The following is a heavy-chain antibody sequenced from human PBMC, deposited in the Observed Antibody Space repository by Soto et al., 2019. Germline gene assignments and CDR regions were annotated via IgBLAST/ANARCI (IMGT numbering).Heavy chain of an antibody. CDR2: INPLSGIS. CDR1: GGTFVRHV. Sequence: QVQLVQSGAEVKKPESSVKVSCKTSGGTFVRHVISWVRQALGQGPEWMGKINPLSGISNYAQKFQDRVTITADTDSSTAYMELSSLRSDDTAVYYCATPACAATWCSPSHNLDHWGQGTLVTVSS. V-gene: IGHV1-69*09. CDR3: ATPACAATWCSPSHNLDH. D-gene: IGHD2-8*02. J-gene: IGHJ4*02.